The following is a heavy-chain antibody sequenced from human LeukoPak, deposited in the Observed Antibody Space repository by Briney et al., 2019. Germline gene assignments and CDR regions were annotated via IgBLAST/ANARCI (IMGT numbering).Heavy chain of an antibody. CDR1: GFTFSRNS. CDR3: ARAGGSYYFDY. Sequence: GGSLRLSCAASGFTFSRNSMSWVRQAPGKGLEWVSSISSSTSYIYYADSVKGRFTISRDNAKTSLYLKMNSLRAEDTAVYYCARAGGSYYFDYWGQGTLVTVSS. V-gene: IGHV3-21*01. J-gene: IGHJ4*02. CDR2: ISSSTSYI. D-gene: IGHD1-26*01.